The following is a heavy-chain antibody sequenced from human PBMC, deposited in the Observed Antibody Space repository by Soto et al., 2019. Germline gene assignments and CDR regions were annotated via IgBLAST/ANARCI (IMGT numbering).Heavy chain of an antibody. CDR2: IYYSGST. CDR3: ARDRSGHEEQAEYYYGSSGYWDSDAFDI. D-gene: IGHD3-22*01. V-gene: IGHV4-30-4*01. CDR1: GGSISSGDYY. Sequence: SETLSLTCTVSGGSISSGDYYWSWIRQPPGKGLEWIGYIYYSGSTYYNPSLKSRVTISVDTSKNQFSLKLSSVTAADTAVYYCARDRSGHEEQAEYYYGSSGYWDSDAFDIWGQGAMVTVSS. J-gene: IGHJ3*02.